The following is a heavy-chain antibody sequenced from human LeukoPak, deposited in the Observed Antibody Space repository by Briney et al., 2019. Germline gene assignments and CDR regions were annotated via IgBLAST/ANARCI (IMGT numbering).Heavy chain of an antibody. CDR1: GGSISSYY. CDR3: ARDLLVDYYGSGSYRLLYMDV. J-gene: IGHJ6*03. V-gene: IGHV4-59*12. D-gene: IGHD3-10*01. CDR2: IYYSGST. Sequence: TSETLSLTCTVSGGSISSYYWSWIRQPPGKGLEWIGYIYYSGSTNYNPSLKSRVTISVDTSKNQFSLKLSSVTAADTAVYYCARDLLVDYYGSGSYRLLYMDVWGKGTTVTVSS.